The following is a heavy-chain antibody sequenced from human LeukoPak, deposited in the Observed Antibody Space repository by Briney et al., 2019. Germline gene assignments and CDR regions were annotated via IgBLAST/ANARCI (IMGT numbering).Heavy chain of an antibody. CDR1: GGTFSSYA. CDR2: IIPIFGTA. CDR3: ARARRYGDYSLTG. V-gene: IGHV1-69*05. D-gene: IGHD4-17*01. Sequence: SVKVSCKASGGTFSSYAISWVRQAPGQGLEWMAGIIPIFGTANYAQKFQGRVTITTDESTSTAYMELSSLRSEDTAVYYCARARRYGDYSLTGWGQGTLVTVSS. J-gene: IGHJ4*02.